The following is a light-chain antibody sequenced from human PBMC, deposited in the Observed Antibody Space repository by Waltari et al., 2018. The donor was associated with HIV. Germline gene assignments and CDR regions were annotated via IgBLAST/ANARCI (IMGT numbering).Light chain of an antibody. V-gene: IGLV1-44*01. Sequence: QSVLTQPPSASGTPGQRVTISCSGSSSNIGSYTVNWYQQIPGTAPKLLIFSNNYRPSGGPDRLSGSKSGTSASLAISGRHSDDEADYFCAAWEDSLNGPIWVFGGGTKLTVL. CDR3: AAWEDSLNGPIWV. J-gene: IGLJ3*02. CDR1: SSNIGSYT. CDR2: SNN.